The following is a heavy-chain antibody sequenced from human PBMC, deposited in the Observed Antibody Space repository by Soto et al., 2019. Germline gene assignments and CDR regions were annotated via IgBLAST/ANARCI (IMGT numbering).Heavy chain of an antibody. J-gene: IGHJ4*02. Sequence: ASVKVSCKASGYTFTSYAMHWVRQAPGQRLEWMGWINAGNGNTKYSQKFQGRVTITRDTSASTAYMELSSLRSEDTAVYYCARDRVTDYYDSSGYTHWGQGTLVTAPQ. D-gene: IGHD3-22*01. V-gene: IGHV1-3*01. CDR2: INAGNGNT. CDR1: GYTFTSYA. CDR3: ARDRVTDYYDSSGYTH.